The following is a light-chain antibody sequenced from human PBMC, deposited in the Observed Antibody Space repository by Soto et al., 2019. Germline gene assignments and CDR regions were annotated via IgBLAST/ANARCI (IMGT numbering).Light chain of an antibody. V-gene: IGKV1-12*01. CDR2: AAS. CDR3: QQASSLPLT. Sequence: DIQMTQAPSFVSAFVGDRVTITCRASQVISSWLAWYQQKPGKAPKLLIYAASSLQSGVPSRFSGSESGTDFTLTISSLQPEDSATYYCQQASSLPLTFGGGTKVEIK. CDR1: QVISSW. J-gene: IGKJ4*01.